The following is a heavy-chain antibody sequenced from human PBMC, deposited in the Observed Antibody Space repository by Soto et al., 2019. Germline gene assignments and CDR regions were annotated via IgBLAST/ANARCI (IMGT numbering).Heavy chain of an antibody. CDR2: ISGSGGST. CDR3: AKIGAMVRGVIDY. V-gene: IGHV3-23*01. CDR1: GFTFSSYA. D-gene: IGHD3-10*01. Sequence: PGGSLRLSCAASGFTFSSYAMSWVRQAPGKGLEWVSAISGSGGSTYYADSVEGRFTISRDNSKNTLYLQMNSLRAEDTAVYYCAKIGAMVRGVIDYWGQGTLVTVSS. J-gene: IGHJ4*02.